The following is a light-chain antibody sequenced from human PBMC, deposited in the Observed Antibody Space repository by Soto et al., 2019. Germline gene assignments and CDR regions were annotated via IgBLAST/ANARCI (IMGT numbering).Light chain of an antibody. CDR3: SSYTSATTYV. Sequence: QSVLTQPASASGSPGQSITISCTGTSSDVGAYNYASWYQQYPGEAPKVIIYDVSHRPAGVSNRFSGSKSGNTASLTISGLQTQDEADYYCSSYTSATTYVFGTGTKVTVL. V-gene: IGLV2-14*01. CDR1: SSDVGAYNY. CDR2: DVS. J-gene: IGLJ1*01.